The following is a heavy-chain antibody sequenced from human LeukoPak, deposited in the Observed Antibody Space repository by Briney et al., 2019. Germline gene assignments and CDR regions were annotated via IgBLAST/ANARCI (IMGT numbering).Heavy chain of an antibody. CDR1: GGSISSYY. Sequence: SETLSLTCTVSGGSISSYYWSWIRQPPGKGLEWIGYIYYSGSTNYNPSPKSRVTISVDTSKNQFSLKLSSVTAADTAVYYCAGGEFGYFDGPYAFDIWGQGTMVTVSS. CDR2: IYYSGST. CDR3: AGGEFGYFDGPYAFDI. D-gene: IGHD3-9*01. V-gene: IGHV4-59*01. J-gene: IGHJ3*02.